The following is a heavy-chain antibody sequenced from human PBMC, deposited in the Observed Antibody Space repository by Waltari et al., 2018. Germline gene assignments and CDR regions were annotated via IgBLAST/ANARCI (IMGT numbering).Heavy chain of an antibody. J-gene: IGHJ4*02. CDR1: GGTFSSYA. CDR3: AREARQGYDSISLDY. V-gene: IGHV1-69*05. Sequence: QVQLVQSGAEVKKPGSSVKVSCKASGGTFSSYAISWVRQAPGQGLAWMGGSIPIFGTATYARKFQVRVTITTDESTSTAYMELSSLRSEDTAVYYCAREARQGYDSISLDYWGQGTLVTVSS. CDR2: SIPIFGTA. D-gene: IGHD3-22*01.